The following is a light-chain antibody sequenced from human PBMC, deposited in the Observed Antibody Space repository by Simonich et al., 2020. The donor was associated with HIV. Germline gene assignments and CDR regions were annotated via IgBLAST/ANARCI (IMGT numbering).Light chain of an antibody. CDR1: QSVSSN. V-gene: IGKV3-15*01. Sequence: EIVMTQSPATLSVSPGERATPSYRASQSVSSNLAWYQQKPGQAPRLLIYGASTRATGIPARFSGSGSGTEFTLTISSLQSEDFAVYYCQQYNNWPQTFGQGTKVEIK. CDR3: QQYNNWPQT. J-gene: IGKJ1*01. CDR2: GAS.